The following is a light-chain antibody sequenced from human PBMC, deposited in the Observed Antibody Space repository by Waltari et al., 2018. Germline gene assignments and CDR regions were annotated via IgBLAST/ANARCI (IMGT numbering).Light chain of an antibody. J-gene: IGKJ1*01. Sequence: EIVLTHSPATASLSPAERVTLHCRASQSVGSSSLAWYLQKPGQAPRLVLYRASRRATGIPDRFSGSGSGTDFSLTSSRLEPEEFAVYYCQQDGTLPGTFDQGTKVEIK. CDR3: QQDGTLPGT. V-gene: IGKV3-20*01. CDR1: QSVGSSS. CDR2: RAS.